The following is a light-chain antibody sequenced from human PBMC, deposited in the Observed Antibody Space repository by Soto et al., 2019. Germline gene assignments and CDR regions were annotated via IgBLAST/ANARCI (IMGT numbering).Light chain of an antibody. J-gene: IGKJ3*01. CDR2: AAS. V-gene: IGKV1-9*01. CDR3: QQLNSYPPFT. Sequence: DIQLTQSPSFLSASVGDRVTITCRASQGISSYLAWCQQKPGKAPKLLIYAASTLQSGVPSRFSGSGSGTEFTLTISSLQPEDFATYYCQQLNSYPPFTFGPGTKEDIK. CDR1: QGISSY.